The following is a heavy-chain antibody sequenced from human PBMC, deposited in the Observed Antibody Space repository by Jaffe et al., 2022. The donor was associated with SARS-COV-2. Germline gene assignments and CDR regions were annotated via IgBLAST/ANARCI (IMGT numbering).Heavy chain of an antibody. CDR3: ARDALGGEAAPQNLYYYYYYGMDV. D-gene: IGHD3-10*01. V-gene: IGHV1-18*01. CDR2: ISAYNGNT. Sequence: QVQLVQSGAEVKKPGASVKVSCKASGYTFTSYGISWVRQAPGQGLEWMGWISAYNGNTNYAQKLQGRVTMTTDTSTSTAYMELRSLRSDDTAVYYCARDALGGEAAPQNLYYYYYYGMDVWGQGTTVTVSS. J-gene: IGHJ6*02. CDR1: GYTFTSYG.